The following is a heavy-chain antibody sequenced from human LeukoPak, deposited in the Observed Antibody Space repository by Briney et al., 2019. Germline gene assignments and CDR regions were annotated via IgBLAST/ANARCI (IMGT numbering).Heavy chain of an antibody. CDR1: GFTFSSYW. J-gene: IGHJ4*02. V-gene: IGHV3-7*01. D-gene: IGHD3-10*01. Sequence: PGGSLRLSCAASGFTFSSYWMSWVRQAPGKGLEWAADIKEDGSEKYYVDSVKGRFTISRDNAKNSLYLQMNSLRAEDTAVYYCALNPDYYGSGSFDYWGQGTLVTVSS. CDR2: IKEDGSEK. CDR3: ALNPDYYGSGSFDY.